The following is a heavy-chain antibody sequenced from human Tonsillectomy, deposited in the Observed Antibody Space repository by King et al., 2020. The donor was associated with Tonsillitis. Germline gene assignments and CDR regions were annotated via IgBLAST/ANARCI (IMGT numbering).Heavy chain of an antibody. J-gene: IGHJ6*03. CDR1: GYTFIGNN. CDR2: INPNSGGT. CDR3: ARGDMDTPMADYYYYMDV. V-gene: IGHV1-2*04. D-gene: IGHD5-18*01. Sequence: QLVQSGAEVKKPGASVKVSCKASGYTFIGNNIHWVRQAPGQGLEGMGWINPNSGGTNYAQKFQGWVTMTRETSISTAYLELNKLRSDDTAVYYCARGDMDTPMADYYYYMDVWGKGTTVTVSS.